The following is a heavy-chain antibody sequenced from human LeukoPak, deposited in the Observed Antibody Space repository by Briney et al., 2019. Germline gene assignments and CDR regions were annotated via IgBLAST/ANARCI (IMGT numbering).Heavy chain of an antibody. V-gene: IGHV3-23*01. CDR2: ITKYDGRL. CDR1: GFCVHTFA. Sequence: GGSLRLSCAVSGFCVHTFAMSWVRLAPGKGLEWLASITKYDGRLYYADSVRGRFTISRDSSQNELYLQMNSLRADDSAIYYCAKDHSADGWPAFEYWGQGTLVTVSS. J-gene: IGHJ4*02. D-gene: IGHD5-24*01. CDR3: AKDHSADGWPAFEY.